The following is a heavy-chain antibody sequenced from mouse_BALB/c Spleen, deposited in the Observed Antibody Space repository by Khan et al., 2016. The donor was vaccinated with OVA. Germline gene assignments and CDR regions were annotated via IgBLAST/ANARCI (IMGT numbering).Heavy chain of an antibody. V-gene: IGHV9-3-1*01. J-gene: IGHJ1*01. CDR3: ARGYWYFDV. Sequence: HIQLVQSGPELKKPGETVKISCKASGYTFTNYAMNWVKQPPGKGLKWMGWINTYTGEPTYADDFKGRFAFSLETSASTAYLQINNLKNEDTATYFCARGYWYFDVWGAGTTVTVSS. D-gene: IGHD2-2*01. CDR1: GYTFTNYA. CDR2: INTYTGEP.